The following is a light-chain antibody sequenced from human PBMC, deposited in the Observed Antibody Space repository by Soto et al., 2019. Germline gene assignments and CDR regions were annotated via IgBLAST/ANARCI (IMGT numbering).Light chain of an antibody. CDR2: DAS. V-gene: IGKV1-5*01. J-gene: IGKJ1*01. Sequence: DIQITQSPSTLSASVGDRVTITCRASQGISNWLAWYQQKIGKAPKLLIYDASILENGVPSRFGGSGSGTDFTLTINSLQPEDFATSSCQHSFTTPWTFGQGTKVDI. CDR1: QGISNW. CDR3: QHSFTTPWT.